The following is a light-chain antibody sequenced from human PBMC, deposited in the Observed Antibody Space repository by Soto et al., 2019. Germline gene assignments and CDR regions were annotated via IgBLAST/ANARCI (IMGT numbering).Light chain of an antibody. Sequence: QSALTQPASVSGSPGQSITISCTGTSSDIGSYNYVAWYQQFPGKTPKLIIYEVRNRPSGLSNRFSGSKSGNTASLTISELQAEDEADYYCSSYTTSNTYVFGTGTKVTVL. J-gene: IGLJ1*01. CDR3: SSYTTSNTYV. V-gene: IGLV2-14*01. CDR2: EVR. CDR1: SSDIGSYNY.